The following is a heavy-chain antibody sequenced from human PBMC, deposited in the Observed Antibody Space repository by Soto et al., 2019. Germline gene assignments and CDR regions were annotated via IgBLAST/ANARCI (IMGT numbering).Heavy chain of an antibody. V-gene: IGHV4-38-2*01. CDR1: GYSISSGYY. CDR2: IYHSGST. Sequence: SETLSLTCAVSGYSISSGYYWGWIRQPPGKGLEWIGSIYHSGSTYYNPSLKSRVTISVDTSKNQFSLKLSSVTAADTAVYYCARIGTYGGSYFFDYWGQGTLVTVYS. J-gene: IGHJ4*02. D-gene: IGHD4-17*01. CDR3: ARIGTYGGSYFFDY.